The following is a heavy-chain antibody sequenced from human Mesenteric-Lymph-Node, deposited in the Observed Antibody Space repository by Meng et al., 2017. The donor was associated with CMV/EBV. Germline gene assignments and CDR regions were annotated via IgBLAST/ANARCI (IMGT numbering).Heavy chain of an antibody. CDR3: ARSYCSSTSCYDYFDY. CDR2: IIPILGIA. V-gene: IGHV1-69*10. D-gene: IGHD2-2*01. CDR1: GGTFSSYA. J-gene: IGHJ4*02. Sequence: SVKVSCKASGGTFSSYAISWVRQAPGQGLEWMGGIIPILGIANYAQKFQGRVTITADKSTSTAYMELSSLRSEDTAVYYCARSYCSSTSCYDYFDYWGQGTLVTVSS.